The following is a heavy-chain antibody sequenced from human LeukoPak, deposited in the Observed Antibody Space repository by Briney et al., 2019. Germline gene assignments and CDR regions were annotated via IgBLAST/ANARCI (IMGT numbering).Heavy chain of an antibody. CDR1: GFTFSSYS. CDR3: ARVQQEEYGDDYYYYGMDV. J-gene: IGHJ6*02. D-gene: IGHD4-17*01. Sequence: WRSLRLSCAASGFTFSSYSMHWVRQAPGQGLEWVAVIWYDGSNKYYADSVKGRFTISRDNSKNTLYLQMNSLRAEDTAVYYYARVQQEEYGDDYYYYGMDVWGQGTTVTVSS. CDR2: IWYDGSNK. V-gene: IGHV3-33*01.